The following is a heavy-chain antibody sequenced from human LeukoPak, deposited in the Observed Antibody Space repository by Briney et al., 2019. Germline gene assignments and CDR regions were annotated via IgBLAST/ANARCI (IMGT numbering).Heavy chain of an antibody. D-gene: IGHD6-13*01. CDR1: GYTFTSYD. J-gene: IGHJ6*02. CDR3: ARAPSYSSSWYYYYYGMGV. V-gene: IGHV1-8*01. Sequence: GASVKVSCRASGYTFTSYDINWVRQATGQGLEWMGWMNPNSGNTGYAQKFQGRVTMTRNTSISTAYMELSSLRSEDTAVYYCARAPSYSSSWYYYYYGMGVWGQGTTVAVSS. CDR2: MNPNSGNT.